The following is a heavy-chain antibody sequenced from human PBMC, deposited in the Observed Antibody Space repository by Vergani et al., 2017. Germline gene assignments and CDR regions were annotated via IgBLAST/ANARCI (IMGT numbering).Heavy chain of an antibody. Sequence: EVQLLESGGGLVQPGGSLRLSCAASGFTFSSYAMSWVRQAPGKGLEWVAAISGSGGSTYYADSVKGRFTISRYNSKNTLYLQMNSLRAEDTAVYYCAKDRVTRMGVVIGYFDYWGQGTLVTVSS. CDR1: GFTFSSYA. V-gene: IGHV3-23*01. J-gene: IGHJ4*02. D-gene: IGHD3-3*01. CDR3: AKDRVTRMGVVIGYFDY. CDR2: ISGSGGST.